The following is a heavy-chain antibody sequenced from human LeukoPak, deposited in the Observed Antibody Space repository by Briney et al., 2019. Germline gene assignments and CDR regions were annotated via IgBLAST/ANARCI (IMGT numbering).Heavy chain of an antibody. J-gene: IGHJ4*02. CDR3: AKGASALWFGEFLY. V-gene: IGHV3-30*18. CDR2: ISYDGSNK. D-gene: IGHD3-10*01. Sequence: GGSLRLSCAASGFTFSSYGMHWVRQAPGKGLEWVAVISYDGSNKYYADSVKGQFTISRDNSKNTLYLQMNSLRAEDTAVYYCAKGASALWFGEFLYWGQGTLVTVSS. CDR1: GFTFSSYG.